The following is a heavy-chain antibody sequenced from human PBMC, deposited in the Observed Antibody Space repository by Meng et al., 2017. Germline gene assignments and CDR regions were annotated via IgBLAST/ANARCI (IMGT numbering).Heavy chain of an antibody. J-gene: IGHJ4*02. CDR3: ARDRSSGWYHNY. D-gene: IGHD6-19*01. Sequence: EVQLAETGGRLIQAGVTLRLSCTASRSSVTTSYMSWVRPAPGKGLEWVSVIYGGGSTYYADSVKGRFSISRDNSKNTLYLQMNSLRAEDTAVYFCARDRSSGWYHNYWGQGTLVTVSS. CDR2: IYGGGST. CDR1: RSSVTTSY. V-gene: IGHV3-53*02.